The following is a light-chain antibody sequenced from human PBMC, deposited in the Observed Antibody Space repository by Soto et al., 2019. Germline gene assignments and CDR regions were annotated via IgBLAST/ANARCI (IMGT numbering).Light chain of an antibody. CDR3: QQYYSYPPT. CDR2: DAS. J-gene: IGKJ4*01. V-gene: IGKV1-39*01. CDR1: QTISTY. Sequence: DIQMTQSPSSLSASFGDRVTITCRASQTISTYLNWYQQRPGKAPKLLIYDASRLQNAVPSRFSGSGSGTDFTLTISCLQSEDFATYYCQQYYSYPPTFGGGTKVDNK.